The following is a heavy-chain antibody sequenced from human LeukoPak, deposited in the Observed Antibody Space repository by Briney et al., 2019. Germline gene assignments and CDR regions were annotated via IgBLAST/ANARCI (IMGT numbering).Heavy chain of an antibody. V-gene: IGHV1-69*13. D-gene: IGHD3-22*01. CDR1: GGTFSSYA. CDR3: ARGYYYDSSGHERYFDY. Sequence: SVKVSCKASGGTFSSYAISWVRQAPGQGLEWMGGIIPIFGTANYAQKFQGRDTITADESTSTAYMELSSLRSEDTAVYYCARGYYYDSSGHERYFDYWGQGTLVTVSS. J-gene: IGHJ4*02. CDR2: IIPIFGTA.